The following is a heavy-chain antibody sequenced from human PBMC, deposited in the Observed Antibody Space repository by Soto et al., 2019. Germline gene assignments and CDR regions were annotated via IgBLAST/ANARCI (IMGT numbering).Heavy chain of an antibody. Sequence: QVQLHQWGAGLLKPSETLSLTCAVSGGSFSGYFWGWIRQPPGKGLEWIGEVNYGGSTNYTPSLNGRLTMAVDTYKNQVSLRLTSVTASDTAVYFCVRGGLSCSSWYYFDFWGQGSLVAVSS. CDR3: VRGGLSCSSWYYFDF. CDR1: GGSFSGYF. V-gene: IGHV4-34*01. J-gene: IGHJ4*02. D-gene: IGHD6-13*01. CDR2: VNYGGST.